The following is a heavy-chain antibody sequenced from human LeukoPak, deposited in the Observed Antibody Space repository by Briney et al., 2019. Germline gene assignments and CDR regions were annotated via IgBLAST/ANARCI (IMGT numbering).Heavy chain of an antibody. CDR2: INPSVGST. Sequence: GASVKVSCKASGGTFSSYAISWVRQAPGQGLEWMGIINPSVGSTTYAQKFQGRVTMTRDTSTSTVYMELSSLSSEDTAVYYCARVGGNYPINWGQGSLVTVSA. J-gene: IGHJ4*02. CDR3: ARVGGNYPIN. CDR1: GGTFSSYA. V-gene: IGHV1-46*01. D-gene: IGHD1-26*01.